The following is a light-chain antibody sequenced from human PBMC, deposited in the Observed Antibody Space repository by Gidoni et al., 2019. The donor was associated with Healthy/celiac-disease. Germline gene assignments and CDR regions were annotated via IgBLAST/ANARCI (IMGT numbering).Light chain of an antibody. V-gene: IGLV3-10*01. CDR3: YPTDSSGNHSFNWV. CDR2: EDS. Sequence: SYELTQPPSVSVSPGQTARITCSGDALPKKYAYWYQQKSGQAPVLVIYEDSKRPSGIPERFSGSSSGTMATLTISGAQVEDEADYYCYPTDSSGNHSFNWVFGGGTKLTVL. J-gene: IGLJ3*02. CDR1: ALPKKY.